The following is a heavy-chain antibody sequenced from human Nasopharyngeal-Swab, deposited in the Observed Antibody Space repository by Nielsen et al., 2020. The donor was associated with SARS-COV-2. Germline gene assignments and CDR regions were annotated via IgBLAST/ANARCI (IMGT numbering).Heavy chain of an antibody. CDR1: GFTFSSHA. V-gene: IGHV3-30*04. Sequence: SLKISCAASGFTFSSHALRWVRQAPGKGLEWAALISYDGSNNYYADSGKGRFNIARDNSKTTRYLQLNSLRTEETAVYYCARETKWYLDQWGQGTLVTVSS. J-gene: IGHJ4*02. D-gene: IGHD1-14*01. CDR2: ISYDGSNN. CDR3: ARETKWYLDQ.